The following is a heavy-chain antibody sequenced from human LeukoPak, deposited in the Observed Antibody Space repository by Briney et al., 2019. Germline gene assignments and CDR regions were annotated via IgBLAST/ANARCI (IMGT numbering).Heavy chain of an antibody. CDR3: ARDPESQKGRDGLDY. Sequence: GGSLRLSCVASGFSFSDYWMSWVRRAPGKGLEWVASIKTDGSAKYCVDSLKGRFTISRDNAKNSLYLQMNNLRADDTAVYYCARDPESQKGRDGLDYWGQGSLVTVAS. CDR1: GFSFSDYW. V-gene: IGHV3-7*01. J-gene: IGHJ4*02. D-gene: IGHD1-14*01. CDR2: IKTDGSAK.